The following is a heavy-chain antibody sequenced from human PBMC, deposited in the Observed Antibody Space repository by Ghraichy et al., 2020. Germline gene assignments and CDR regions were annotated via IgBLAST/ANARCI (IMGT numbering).Heavy chain of an antibody. J-gene: IGHJ4*02. V-gene: IGHV3-23*01. D-gene: IGHD6-19*01. CDR3: AKDLSEDVVVAGTDY. CDR2: ISGSGGTT. Sequence: GGSLRLSCAASGFTFGNYPMSWVRQAPGKGLEWVSAISGSGGTTYYAHSVKGRFTISRDNSKNTLYLKMTSLSAEDTAVYYCAKDLSEDVVVAGTDYWGQGTLVTVSS. CDR1: GFTFGNYP.